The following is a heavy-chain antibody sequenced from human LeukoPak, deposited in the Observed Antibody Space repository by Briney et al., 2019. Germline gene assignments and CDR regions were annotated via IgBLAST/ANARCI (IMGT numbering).Heavy chain of an antibody. V-gene: IGHV4-59*01. CDR3: ARVKGYCSGGSCYHYYYGMDV. Sequence: SETLSLTCTVSGGSISSYYWSWIRQPPGKGLEWIGHIYYSGSTNYNPSLKSRVTISVDTSKNQFSLKLSSVTAADTAVYYCARVKGYCSGGSCYHYYYGMDVWGQGTTVTVSS. J-gene: IGHJ6*02. CDR2: IYYSGST. CDR1: GGSISSYY. D-gene: IGHD2-15*01.